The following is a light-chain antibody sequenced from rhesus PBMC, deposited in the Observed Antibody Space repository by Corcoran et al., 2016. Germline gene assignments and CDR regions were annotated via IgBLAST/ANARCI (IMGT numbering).Light chain of an antibody. CDR3: QQYSSSPYS. CDR2: KAS. V-gene: IGKV1-22*01. Sequence: DIQMTQSPSSLSASVGDTVTITCRASQSISSWLARYQPKPGKAPKLLIYKASPLQSGVPSRFSGSGAGTDFTLTISSLQSEDFATYYCQQYSSSPYSFGQGTKVEIK. CDR1: QSISSW. J-gene: IGKJ2*01.